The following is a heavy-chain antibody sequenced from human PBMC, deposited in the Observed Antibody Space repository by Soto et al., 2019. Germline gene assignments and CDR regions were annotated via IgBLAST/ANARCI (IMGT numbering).Heavy chain of an antibody. CDR1: GYSFTSYW. CDR3: ARAYYDFWSGYYGSGDYYYYGMDV. Sequence: GESLKISCKGSGYSFTSYWISWVRQMPGKGLEWMGRIDPSDSYTNYSPSFQGHVTISADKSISTAYLQWSSLKASDTAMYYCARAYYDFWSGYYGSGDYYYYGMDVWGQGTTVTVS. J-gene: IGHJ6*02. CDR2: IDPSDSYT. V-gene: IGHV5-10-1*01. D-gene: IGHD3-3*01.